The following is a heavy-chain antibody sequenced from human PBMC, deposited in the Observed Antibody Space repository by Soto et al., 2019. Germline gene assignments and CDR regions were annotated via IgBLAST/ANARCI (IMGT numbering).Heavy chain of an antibody. Sequence: QVQLVESGGGVVQPGRSLRLSCAASGFTFSSSGMHWVRQAPGKGLEWVAVIWYDGSNKYYADSVKGRFTISRDNSKNTLYLQMNSLRAEDTAVYYCARPTDNYYDSSGYLFHSSYFGYWGQGTLVTVSS. V-gene: IGHV3-33*01. CDR2: IWYDGSNK. D-gene: IGHD3-22*01. CDR3: ARPTDNYYDSSGYLFHSSYFGY. J-gene: IGHJ4*02. CDR1: GFTFSSSG.